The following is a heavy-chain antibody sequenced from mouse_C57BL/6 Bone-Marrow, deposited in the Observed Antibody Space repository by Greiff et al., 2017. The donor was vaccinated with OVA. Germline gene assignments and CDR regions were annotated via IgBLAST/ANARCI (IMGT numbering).Heavy chain of an antibody. CDR3: ARRYYYGSRYYAMDY. V-gene: IGHV1-76*01. Sequence: LVESGAELVRPGASVKLSCKASGYTFTDYYINWVKQRPGQGLEWIARIYPGSGNTYYNEKFKGKATLTAEKSSSTAYMQLSSLTSEDSAVYFCARRYYYGSRYYAMDYWGQGTSVTVSS. D-gene: IGHD1-1*01. CDR1: GYTFTDYY. J-gene: IGHJ4*01. CDR2: IYPGSGNT.